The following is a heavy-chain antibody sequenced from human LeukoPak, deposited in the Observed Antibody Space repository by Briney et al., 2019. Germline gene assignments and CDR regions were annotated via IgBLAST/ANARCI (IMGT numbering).Heavy chain of an antibody. CDR2: ISAYNGNT. CDR1: GGTFSSYG. V-gene: IGHV1-18*01. J-gene: IGHJ6*03. CDR3: ARERGGDYYYYYMDV. Sequence: ASVKVSCKASGGTFSSYGISWVRQAPGQGLEWMGWISAYNGNTNYAQKLQGRVTMTTDTSTSTAYMDLRSLRSDDTAVYYCARERGGDYYYYYMDVWGKGTTVTVSS.